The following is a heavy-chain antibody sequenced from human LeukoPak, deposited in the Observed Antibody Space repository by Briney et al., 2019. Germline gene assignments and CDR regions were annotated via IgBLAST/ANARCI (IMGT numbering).Heavy chain of an antibody. CDR1: GGTFSSYA. CDR2: IIPILGIA. V-gene: IGHV1-69*04. J-gene: IGHJ4*02. Sequence: RASVKVSCKASGGTFSSYAISWVRQAPGQGLEWMGRIIPILGIANYAQKFQGRVTITADKSTSTAYMELSSLRSEDTAVYYCARDLGVRMTTVYIDYWGQGTLVTVSS. CDR3: ARDLGVRMTTVYIDY. D-gene: IGHD4-17*01.